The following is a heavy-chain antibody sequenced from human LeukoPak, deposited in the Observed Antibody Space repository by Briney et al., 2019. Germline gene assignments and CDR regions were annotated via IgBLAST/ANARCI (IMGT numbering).Heavy chain of an antibody. CDR1: GGFFRGYH. CDR3: AEAGYYDSSGHYYFDY. V-gene: IGHV4-34*01. Sequence: SETLSLTCAVYGGFFRGYHWSWLPHPPGKGLEGIGENNHSGTTNYNPSLRSRVTISIDTSKNQFSLNLSSVTAADTAVYYCAEAGYYDSSGHYYFDYWGQGTLVTVSS. J-gene: IGHJ4*02. CDR2: NNHSGTT. D-gene: IGHD3-22*01.